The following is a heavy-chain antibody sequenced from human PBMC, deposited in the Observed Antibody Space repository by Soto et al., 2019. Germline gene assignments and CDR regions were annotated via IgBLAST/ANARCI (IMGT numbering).Heavy chain of an antibody. CDR1: GFTFSSYS. Sequence: GGSLRLSCAASGFTFSSYSMNWVRQAPGKGLEWVSYISSSSSTIYYADSVKGRFTISRDNAKNSLYLQTNSLRDEDTAVYYCAREDGYSSGWYYFDYWGQGTLVTVSS. V-gene: IGHV3-48*02. J-gene: IGHJ4*02. CDR3: AREDGYSSGWYYFDY. CDR2: ISSSSSTI. D-gene: IGHD6-19*01.